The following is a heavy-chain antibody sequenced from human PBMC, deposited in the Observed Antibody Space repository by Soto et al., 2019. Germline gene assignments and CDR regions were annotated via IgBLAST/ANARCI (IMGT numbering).Heavy chain of an antibody. Sequence: GESLKISCKGSGYSFTSYWIGWVRQMPGKGLEWMGIIYPGDSDTRYSPSFQGQVTISADKSISTAYLQWSSLKASDTAMYYCARHDFSNDFWSGYYPRYYYGLDVWGQGTTVTVSS. D-gene: IGHD3-3*01. CDR3: ARHDFSNDFWSGYYPRYYYGLDV. V-gene: IGHV5-51*01. CDR1: GYSFTSYW. CDR2: IYPGDSDT. J-gene: IGHJ6*02.